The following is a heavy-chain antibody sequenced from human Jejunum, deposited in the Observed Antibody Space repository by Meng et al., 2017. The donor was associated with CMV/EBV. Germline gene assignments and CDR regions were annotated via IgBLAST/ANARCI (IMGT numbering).Heavy chain of an antibody. CDR3: VRVIPASIPY. CDR1: GFTFSDYW. J-gene: IGHJ4*02. D-gene: IGHD2-2*02. CDR2: IKQDGSEQ. Sequence: SCATSGFTFSDYWMTWLRHVPGRGLEWVATIKQDGSEQDYRDSVKGRFIISRDNAKNSLYLQMNSLRAEDTAVYYCVRVIPASIPYWGQGTLVTVSS. V-gene: IGHV3-7*04.